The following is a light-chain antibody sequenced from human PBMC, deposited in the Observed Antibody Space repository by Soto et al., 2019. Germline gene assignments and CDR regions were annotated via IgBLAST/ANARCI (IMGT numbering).Light chain of an antibody. CDR3: QTWCTGIHVV. J-gene: IGLJ2*01. Sequence: QSVLTQSPSASASLGASVKLTCTLSSGQSSYAIAWHQQQPEKGPRYLMKLDSDGSHTKGDAIPDRFSGSSSGAERYLTISSRQSEDEADYYCQTWCTGIHVVFCGGTKLPVL. CDR1: SGQSSYA. CDR2: LDSDGSH. V-gene: IGLV4-69*01.